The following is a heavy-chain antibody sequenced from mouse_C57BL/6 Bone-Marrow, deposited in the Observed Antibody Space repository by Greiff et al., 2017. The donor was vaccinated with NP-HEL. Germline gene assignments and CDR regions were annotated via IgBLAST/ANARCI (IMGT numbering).Heavy chain of an antibody. CDR3: ARGRGWDVGYFDY. J-gene: IGHJ2*01. CDR2: INPYNGGT. CDR1: GYTFTDYY. D-gene: IGHD4-1*01. Sequence: VQLQQSGPVLVKPGASVKMSCKASGYTFTDYYMNWVKQSHGKSLEWIGVINPYNGGTSYNQKFKGKATLTVDKSSSTAYMELNSLTSEDSAVYYCARGRGWDVGYFDYWGQGTTLTVSS. V-gene: IGHV1-19*01.